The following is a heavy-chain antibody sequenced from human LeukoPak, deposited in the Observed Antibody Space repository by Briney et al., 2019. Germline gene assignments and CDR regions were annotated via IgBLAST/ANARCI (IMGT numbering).Heavy chain of an antibody. CDR2: INPSGGST. D-gene: IGHD3-22*01. CDR1: GYTFTSYY. V-gene: IGHV1-46*01. J-gene: IGHJ4*02. Sequence: ASVKASCKASGYTFTSYYMHWVRQAPGQGLECMGIINPSGGSTSYAQKFQGRVTMTRDTSTSTVYMELSSLRSEDTAVYYCAREVVHYYDSSGGSDYWGQGTLVTVSS. CDR3: AREVVHYYDSSGGSDY.